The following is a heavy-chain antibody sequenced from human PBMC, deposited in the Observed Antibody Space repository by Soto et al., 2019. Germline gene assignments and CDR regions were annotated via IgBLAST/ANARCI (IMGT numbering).Heavy chain of an antibody. CDR2: INAGNGNT. D-gene: IGHD3-10*01. CDR1: GYTFTSYA. V-gene: IGHV1-3*01. CDR3: ARDPALFMVRGVDNWFDP. Sequence: GASVKVSCKASGYTFTSYAMHWVRQAPGQRLEWMGWINAGNGNTKYSQKFQGRVTITRDTSASTAYMELSSLRSEDTAVYYCARDPALFMVRGVDNWFDPWGQGTLVTVSS. J-gene: IGHJ5*02.